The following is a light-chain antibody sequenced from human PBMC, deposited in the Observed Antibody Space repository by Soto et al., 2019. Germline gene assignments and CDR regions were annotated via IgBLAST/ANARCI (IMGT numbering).Light chain of an antibody. V-gene: IGKV3-20*01. J-gene: IGKJ1*01. CDR1: QNIYINS. CDR2: GGS. Sequence: EIVLTQSPDTLSLSPGERATLSCRASQNIYINSLAWYQQRPGQAPRLLIYGGSTRATAVPDRFSGSGSGTDFTLTLSRLEPEDFAVYYCQQFTSSPEWTFGQGTKVDIK. CDR3: QQFTSSPEWT.